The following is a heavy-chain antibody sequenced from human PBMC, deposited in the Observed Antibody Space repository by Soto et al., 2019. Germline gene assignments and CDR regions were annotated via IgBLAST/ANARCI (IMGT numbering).Heavy chain of an antibody. CDR1: GDSVSSNSAA. J-gene: IGHJ6*02. Sequence: PSQTLSLTCAISGDSVSSNSAAWNWIRQSPSRGLEWLGRTYYRSKWYNDYAVSVKSRITINPDTSKNQFSLQLNSVTPEDTAVYYCARDWRIVGANRQPYYYGMDVWGQGTSVTVSS. V-gene: IGHV6-1*01. D-gene: IGHD1-26*01. CDR2: TYYRSKWYN. CDR3: ARDWRIVGANRQPYYYGMDV.